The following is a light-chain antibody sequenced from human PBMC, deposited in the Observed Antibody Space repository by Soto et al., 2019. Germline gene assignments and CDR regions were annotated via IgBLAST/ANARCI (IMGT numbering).Light chain of an antibody. V-gene: IGKV3-20*01. CDR3: HQYGSSPRT. CDR1: GRIGNNY. Sequence: EIVLTQSPAALSLSPGEGATLSCTASGRIGNNYLAWYQQQKPGQAPRLLIFGAFNRAAGIPDRFSGSGSGTDFTLTISKLMPEDFAVYYCHQYGSSPRTFGQGTKLEIK. CDR2: GAF. J-gene: IGKJ2*01.